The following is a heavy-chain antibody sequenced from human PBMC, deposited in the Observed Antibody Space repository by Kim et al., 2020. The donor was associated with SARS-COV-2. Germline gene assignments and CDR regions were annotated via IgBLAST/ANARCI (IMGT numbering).Heavy chain of an antibody. V-gene: IGHV4-59*01. Sequence: PSLKSRVTSSVDTSKNQSSLKLSSVTAADTAVYYCARDGSSSGWYYFDYWGQGTLVTVSS. D-gene: IGHD6-19*01. CDR3: ARDGSSSGWYYFDY. J-gene: IGHJ4*02.